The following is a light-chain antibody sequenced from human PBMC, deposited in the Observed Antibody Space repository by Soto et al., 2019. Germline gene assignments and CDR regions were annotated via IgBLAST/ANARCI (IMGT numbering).Light chain of an antibody. V-gene: IGKV1-5*01. CDR2: DVS. Sequence: DIQMTQSPATLSASLGERVTITCRASQSFSNWLAWYQQKPGKAPRLLIYDVSSLESGVPSRFSGSASGTEFILTISSLQPDDFATYYCQQFDRYSWTLVQGTPVEMK. CDR3: QQFDRYSWT. J-gene: IGKJ1*01. CDR1: QSFSNW.